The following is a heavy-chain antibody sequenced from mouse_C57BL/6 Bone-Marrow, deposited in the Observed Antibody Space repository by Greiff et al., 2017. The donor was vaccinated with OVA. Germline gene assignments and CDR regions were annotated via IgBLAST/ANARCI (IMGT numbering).Heavy chain of an antibody. CDR3: TRRDCYYGSSYY. CDR1: GFTFSDAW. Sequence: EVKVEESGGGLVQPGGSMKLSCAASGFTFSDAWMDWVRQSPEKGLEWVAEIRNKANNHATYYAESVKGRFTISRDDSKSSVYLQMNSLRAEDTGIYYCTRRDCYYGSSYYWGQGTTLTVSS. J-gene: IGHJ2*01. CDR2: IRNKANNHAT. D-gene: IGHD1-1*01. V-gene: IGHV6-6*01.